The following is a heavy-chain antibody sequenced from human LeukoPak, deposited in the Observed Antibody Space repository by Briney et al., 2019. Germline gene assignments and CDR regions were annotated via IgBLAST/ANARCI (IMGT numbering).Heavy chain of an antibody. J-gene: IGHJ4*02. D-gene: IGHD2-2*02. CDR3: AREYCTTNNCYNWGLGY. CDR2: IASNGSTK. V-gene: IGHV3-64*01. Sequence: PGGSLRLSCAASGFSFSTYTMRWVRQAPGKGLEYVSGIASNGSTKDYANSVKGRFTISRDNSKNTVYLQMGSLRAEDMAVYYCAREYCTTNNCYNWGLGYWGQGTLVTVSS. CDR1: GFSFSTYT.